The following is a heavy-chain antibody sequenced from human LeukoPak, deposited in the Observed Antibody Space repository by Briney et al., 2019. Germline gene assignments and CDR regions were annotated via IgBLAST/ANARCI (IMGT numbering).Heavy chain of an antibody. CDR1: GGSISSTGYS. Sequence: PSQTLSLTCAVSGGSISSTGYSWSWIRQSPGKGLEWIGYIYHSGGTYYNPSLRSRVAISVDTSKNQFSLKLSSVTAADTAVYYCARGDSDYDFWSGYYSDNWFDPWGQGTLVTVSS. J-gene: IGHJ5*02. D-gene: IGHD3-3*01. V-gene: IGHV4-30-2*06. CDR3: ARGDSDYDFWSGYYSDNWFDP. CDR2: IYHSGGT.